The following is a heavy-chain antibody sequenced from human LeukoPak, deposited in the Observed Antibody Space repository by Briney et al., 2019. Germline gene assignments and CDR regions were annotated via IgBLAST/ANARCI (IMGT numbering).Heavy chain of an antibody. V-gene: IGHV3-11*01. Sequence: GGSLRLSCAASGFTFSDYYMSWIRQAPGKGLEWVSYIRSSGSTIYYADSVKGRFTISRDNAKNSLYLQMNSLRAEDTAVYYCARVHIDYYYYYMDVWGKGTTVTVSS. CDR1: GFTFSDYY. J-gene: IGHJ6*03. CDR2: IRSSGSTI. CDR3: ARVHIDYYYYYMDV.